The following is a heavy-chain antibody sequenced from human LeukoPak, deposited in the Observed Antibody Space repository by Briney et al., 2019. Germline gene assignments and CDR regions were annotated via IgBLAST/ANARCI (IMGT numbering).Heavy chain of an antibody. D-gene: IGHD6-19*01. CDR1: GFAFSTFA. Sequence: GGSLRLSCAASGFAFSTFAMGWVRQSLGKGLEWLSTINGGGNTTFYSDSVKGRFTISRDNSKNTLYLHMDSLRPDDTAIYYCTKELHVAVAVADYYYFYMDVWGRGTAVTVSS. CDR2: INGGGNTT. V-gene: IGHV3-23*01. CDR3: TKELHVAVAVADYYYFYMDV. J-gene: IGHJ6*03.